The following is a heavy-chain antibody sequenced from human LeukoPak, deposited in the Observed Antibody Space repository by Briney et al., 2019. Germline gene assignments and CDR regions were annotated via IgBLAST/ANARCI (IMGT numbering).Heavy chain of an antibody. D-gene: IGHD5-18*01. CDR1: GFTFSSNY. J-gene: IGHJ4*02. Sequence: GGSLRLSCAASGFTFSSNYMSWVRQAPGKGLGWVSVIYSGVTTYSADSVKVRFPISRDSSKNTLYLQMSSLRAEDTAVYYCARDGRGDLTWIQLWSPFDYWGQGTLVTVSS. CDR2: IYSGVTT. CDR3: ARDGRGDLTWIQLWSPFDY. V-gene: IGHV3-66*02.